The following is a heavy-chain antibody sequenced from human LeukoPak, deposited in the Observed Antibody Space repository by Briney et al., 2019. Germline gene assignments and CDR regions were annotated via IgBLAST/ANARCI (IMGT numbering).Heavy chain of an antibody. D-gene: IGHD3-22*01. J-gene: IGHJ4*02. CDR1: GYTFTSNA. CDR3: ARGRGITMIVVVKRGFDY. Sequence: ASVKVSCKASGYTFTSNALGWVRQAPGQGLEWMGWINPNSGGTNYAQKFQGRVTMTRDTSISTAYMELSRLRSDDTAVYYCARGRGITMIVVVKRGFDYWGQGTLVTVSS. CDR2: INPNSGGT. V-gene: IGHV1-2*02.